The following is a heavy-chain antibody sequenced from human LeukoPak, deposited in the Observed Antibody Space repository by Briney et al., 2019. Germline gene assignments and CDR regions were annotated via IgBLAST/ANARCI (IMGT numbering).Heavy chain of an antibody. CDR1: GFTFDDYG. J-gene: IGHJ4*02. V-gene: IGHV3-20*04. CDR2: INWNGGST. D-gene: IGHD5-24*01. Sequence: GGSLRLSCAASGFTFDDYGMSWVRQAPGKGLEWVSGINWNGGSTGYADSVKGRFTISRDNAKNSLYLQMNSLRAEDTALYYCARDGRWLQQFKDIDYWGQGTLVTVSS. CDR3: ARDGRWLQQFKDIDY.